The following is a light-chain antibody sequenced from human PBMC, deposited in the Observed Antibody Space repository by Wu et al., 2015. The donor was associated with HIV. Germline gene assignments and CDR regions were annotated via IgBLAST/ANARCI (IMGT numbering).Light chain of an antibody. J-gene: IGKJ2*03. Sequence: EIVLTQSPATLSLSPGERATLSCRASRSVSRYLAWYQQKPGQAPRLLIYDASNRATGIPARFSGSGSGTDFTLTISSLEPEDFAVYYCQQYVASGYSFGQGTKLEIK. CDR2: DAS. CDR3: QQYVASGYS. CDR1: RSVSRY. V-gene: IGKV3-11*01.